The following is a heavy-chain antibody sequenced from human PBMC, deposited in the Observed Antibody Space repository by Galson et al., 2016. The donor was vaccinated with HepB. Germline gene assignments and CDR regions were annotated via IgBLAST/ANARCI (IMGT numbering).Heavy chain of an antibody. D-gene: IGHD2-15*01. CDR1: GYTFTNYW. J-gene: IGHJ4*02. CDR3: ARRDRDCSGGTCYARNFDY. CDR2: IYPGDSDI. Sequence: QSGAAVKKPGESLTISCQASGYTFTNYWIGWVRQMTGEGLEWMGIIYPGDSDIRYNSSFQGQFTSSADNSITTAYLQWGSLKASDSAIYFCARRDRDCSGGTCYARNFDYWGQGTLVSVSS. V-gene: IGHV5-51*01.